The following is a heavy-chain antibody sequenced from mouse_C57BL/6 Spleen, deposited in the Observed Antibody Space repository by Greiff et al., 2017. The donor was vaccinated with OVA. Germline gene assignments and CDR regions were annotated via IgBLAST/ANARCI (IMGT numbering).Heavy chain of an antibody. Sequence: VQLQQPGAELVKPGASVKLSCKASGYTFTSYWMQWVKQRPGQGLEWIGEIDPSDSYTNYNQKFKGKATLTVDTSSSTAYMQLSSLTSEDSAVYYCARLLLRYYFDVWGTGTTVTVSS. CDR3: ARLLLRYYFDV. D-gene: IGHD1-1*01. CDR2: IDPSDSYT. J-gene: IGHJ1*03. V-gene: IGHV1-50*01. CDR1: GYTFTSYW.